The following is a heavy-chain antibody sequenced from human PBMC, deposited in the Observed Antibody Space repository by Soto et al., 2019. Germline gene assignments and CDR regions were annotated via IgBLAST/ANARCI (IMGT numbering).Heavy chain of an antibody. V-gene: IGHV3-11*01. CDR3: ARAYSDAFDI. CDR1: GFTLRDYY. CDR2: ISSSGTSI. D-gene: IGHD2-15*01. J-gene: IGHJ3*02. Sequence: PXGSLILSCSASGFTLRDYYMTWIRQAPGRGLEWVSYISSSGTSIYYPDSVKGRFTISRDNAKNSLYLQINSLRAEDTAVYYCARAYSDAFDIWGQGKMVTVSS.